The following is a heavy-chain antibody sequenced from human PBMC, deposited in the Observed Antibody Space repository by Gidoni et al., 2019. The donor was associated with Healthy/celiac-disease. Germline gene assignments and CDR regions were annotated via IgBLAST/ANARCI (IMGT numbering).Heavy chain of an antibody. D-gene: IGHD3-10*01. Sequence: EVQLVESGGGLVQPGRSLRLSCTASGFTFGDYAMSWFRQAPGKGLEWVGFIRSKAYGGTTEYAASVKGRFTISRDDSKSIAYLQMNSLKTEDTAVYYCTRHITMVRGVILDYYYYGMDVWGQGTTVTVSS. J-gene: IGHJ6*02. CDR1: GFTFGDYA. CDR2: IRSKAYGGTT. V-gene: IGHV3-49*03. CDR3: TRHITMVRGVILDYYYYGMDV.